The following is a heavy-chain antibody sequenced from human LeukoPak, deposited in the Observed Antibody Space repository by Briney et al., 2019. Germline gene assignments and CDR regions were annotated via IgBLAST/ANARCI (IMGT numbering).Heavy chain of an antibody. Sequence: SETLSLTCTVSGGSISSYYCSWIRQPPGKGLEWIGYIYYRGATNYTPTLKRRVTITVATSKNHFSLKLCFVQAAETAVYYCARKGSSGWYFDYWGQGTLVTVSS. CDR2: IYYRGAT. CDR1: GGSISSYY. V-gene: IGHV4-59*01. CDR3: ARKGSSGWYFDY. D-gene: IGHD6-19*01. J-gene: IGHJ4*02.